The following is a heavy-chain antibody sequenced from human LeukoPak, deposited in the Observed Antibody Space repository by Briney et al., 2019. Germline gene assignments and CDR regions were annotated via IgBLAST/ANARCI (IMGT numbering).Heavy chain of an antibody. D-gene: IGHD3-10*01. CDR3: AKDLGSGSYYNWEGPYFDY. V-gene: IGHV3-23*01. Sequence: GGSLRLSCAASGFTFSSYDMSWVRQAPGKGLEWVSAISGSGGSTYYADSVKGRFTISRDNSKNTLYLQMNSLRAEDTAVYYCAKDLGSGSYYNWEGPYFDYWGQGTLVTASS. CDR2: ISGSGGST. J-gene: IGHJ4*02. CDR1: GFTFSSYD.